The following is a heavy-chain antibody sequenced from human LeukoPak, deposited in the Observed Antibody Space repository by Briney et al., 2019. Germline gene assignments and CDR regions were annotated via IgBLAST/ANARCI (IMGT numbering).Heavy chain of an antibody. CDR2: IYYSGST. CDR1: GGSISSSSYY. D-gene: IGHD3-10*01. V-gene: IGHV4-39*07. Sequence: SETLSLTCTVSGGSISSSSYYWGWIRQPPGKGLEWIGSIYYSGSTYYNPSLKSRVTISVDTSKNQFSLKLSSVTAADTAVYYCARVPTAGKVLDYWGQGTLVTVSS. J-gene: IGHJ4*02. CDR3: ARVPTAGKVLDY.